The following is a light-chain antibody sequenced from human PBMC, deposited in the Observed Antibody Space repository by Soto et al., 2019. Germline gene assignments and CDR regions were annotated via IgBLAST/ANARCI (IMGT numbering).Light chain of an antibody. V-gene: IGKV1-5*03. J-gene: IGKJ4*01. Sequence: DIQMTQSPSTLSASVGDRVTITCRASQSISSWLAWYQQKPGKAPKLLIYKASSLESGVPSRFSGSGSGTEFTLTISSLQPDDFATYYCQQYNSYSPDFGGGTKVEIK. CDR2: KAS. CDR3: QQYNSYSPD. CDR1: QSISSW.